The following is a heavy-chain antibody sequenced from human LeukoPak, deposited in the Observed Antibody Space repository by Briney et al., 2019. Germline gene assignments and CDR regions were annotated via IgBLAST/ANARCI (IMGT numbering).Heavy chain of an antibody. CDR3: VRDGPSRGNFDY. CDR2: ISWDGGST. Sequence: GSLRLSCAASGFTFDDYTMHWVRQAPGKGLEWVSLISWDGGSTYYADSVKGRFTISRDNAKNSLYLQMNSLRAEDTAVYYCVRDGPSRGNFDYWGQGTLVSVSS. D-gene: IGHD2/OR15-2a*01. J-gene: IGHJ4*02. CDR1: GFTFDDYT. V-gene: IGHV3-43*01.